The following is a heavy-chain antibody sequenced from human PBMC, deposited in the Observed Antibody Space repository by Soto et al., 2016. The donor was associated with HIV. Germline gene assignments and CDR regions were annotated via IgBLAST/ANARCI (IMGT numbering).Heavy chain of an antibody. J-gene: IGHJ4*02. CDR1: GFTFSNFT. Sequence: EVQLVESGGGLVQPGGSLRLSCTASGFTFSNFTMHWVRQAPGKRLEYVSAITAKGSSTYYADSVKGRFTISRDNSKNTFVFQMSSLRSEDTALYYCVKETVRSAPPIRRGQGTLVTVSS. V-gene: IGHV3-64D*06. CDR2: ITAKGSST. CDR3: VKETVRSAPPIR. D-gene: IGHD4-17*01.